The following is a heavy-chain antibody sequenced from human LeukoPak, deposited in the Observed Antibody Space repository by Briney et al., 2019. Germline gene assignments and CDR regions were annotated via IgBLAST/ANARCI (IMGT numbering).Heavy chain of an antibody. CDR1: GFTFSDYY. D-gene: IGHD2-21*02. V-gene: IGHV3-11*01. CDR2: ISSSGSTI. J-gene: IGHJ4*02. Sequence: GGSLRLSCAASGFTFSDYYMSWIRQAPGKGLEWVSYISSSGSTIYYADSVKGRFTISRDNAKNSLYLQMNSLRAEDTAVYYCARDTYCGGDCYSRGADYWGQGTLVTVSS. CDR3: ARDTYCGGDCYSRGADY.